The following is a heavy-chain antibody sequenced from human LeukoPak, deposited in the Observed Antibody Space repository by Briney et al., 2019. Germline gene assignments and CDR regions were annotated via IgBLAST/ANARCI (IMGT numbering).Heavy chain of an antibody. V-gene: IGHV3-53*01. CDR1: GFTVSSNY. Sequence: GGSLRLSCAASGFTVSSNYMSWVRQAPGKGLEWVSVIYSGGSTCYADSVKGRFTISRDNSKNTLYLQMNSLRAEDTAVYYCARDKAPPDYGGNSGAYYYGMDVWGQGTTVTVSS. CDR2: IYSGGST. CDR3: ARDKAPPDYGGNSGAYYYGMDV. J-gene: IGHJ6*02. D-gene: IGHD4-23*01.